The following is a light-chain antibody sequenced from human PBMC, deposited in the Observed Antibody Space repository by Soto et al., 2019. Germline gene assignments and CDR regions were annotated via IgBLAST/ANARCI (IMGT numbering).Light chain of an antibody. CDR3: QQYGSSPPWT. Sequence: DSVLTQSPGTLSLSPGERATHSSRASQSVSSSYLAWYQQKPGQAPRLLIYGASSRATGIPDRFSGSGSGTDFTLTISRLEPEDFAVYYCQQYGSSPPWTFGQGTKVDI. CDR2: GAS. J-gene: IGKJ1*01. CDR1: QSVSSSY. V-gene: IGKV3-20*01.